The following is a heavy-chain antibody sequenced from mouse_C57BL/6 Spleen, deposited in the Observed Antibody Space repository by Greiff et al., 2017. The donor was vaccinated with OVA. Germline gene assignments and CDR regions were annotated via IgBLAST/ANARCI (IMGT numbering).Heavy chain of an antibody. CDR1: GFNIKDDY. V-gene: IGHV14-4*01. Sequence: EVKLQESGAELVRPGASVKLSCTASGFNIKDDYMHWVKQRPEQGLEWIGWIDPENGDTEYASKFQGKATITADTSSNTAYLQLSSLTSEDTAVYYCTHYEGSNGAMDYWGQGTSVTVSS. CDR3: THYEGSNGAMDY. D-gene: IGHD1-1*01. CDR2: IDPENGDT. J-gene: IGHJ4*01.